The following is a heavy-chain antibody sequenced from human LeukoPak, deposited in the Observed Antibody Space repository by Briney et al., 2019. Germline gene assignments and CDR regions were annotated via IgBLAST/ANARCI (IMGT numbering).Heavy chain of an antibody. J-gene: IGHJ4*02. CDR3: ARASTVVTLFDY. CDR2: INPSGGST. D-gene: IGHD4-23*01. V-gene: IGHV1-46*01. Sequence: ASVKVSCKASGYTFTSYYMHWVRQAPGQGLEWMGIINPSGGSTSYAQKFQGRVTTTRDMSTSTVYMELSSLRSEDTAVYYCARASTVVTLFDYWGQGTLVTVSS. CDR1: GYTFTSYY.